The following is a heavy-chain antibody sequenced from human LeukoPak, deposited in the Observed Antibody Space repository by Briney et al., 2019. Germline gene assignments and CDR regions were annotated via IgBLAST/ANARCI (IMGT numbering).Heavy chain of an antibody. Sequence: SVKVSCKAPGDTLITHYISWVRQAPGQGLEWVGRIVPVIGVATYAQSLQGRVIITADRSTNTAYMELSSLRFEDSAVYFCARHSSRGHYYDFDFWGXGSLVTVSS. D-gene: IGHD3-22*01. J-gene: IGHJ4*01. CDR3: ARHSSRGHYYDFDF. CDR1: GDTLITHY. CDR2: IVPVIGVA. V-gene: IGHV1-69*02.